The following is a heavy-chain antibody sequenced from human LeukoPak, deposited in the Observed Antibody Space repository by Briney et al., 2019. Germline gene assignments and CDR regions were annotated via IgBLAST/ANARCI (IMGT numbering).Heavy chain of an antibody. Sequence: SETLSLTCAVYGGSFSYYYWSWIRQPPGKGLEWIGEINHRGSTNYNPSLKSRVTISVDTSKNQFSLKLSSVTAADTAVYYCARGSSLRDADAFDIWGQGTMVTVSS. D-gene: IGHD4-17*01. J-gene: IGHJ3*02. CDR1: GGSFSYYY. V-gene: IGHV4-34*01. CDR2: INHRGST. CDR3: ARGSSLRDADAFDI.